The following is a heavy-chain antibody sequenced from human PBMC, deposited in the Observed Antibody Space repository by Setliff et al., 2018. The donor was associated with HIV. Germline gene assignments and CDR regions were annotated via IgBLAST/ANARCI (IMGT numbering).Heavy chain of an antibody. CDR3: ARDGHYYDSSGYLVWSYYFDY. J-gene: IGHJ4*02. CDR2: ISASGAST. CDR1: GFTFDDYT. D-gene: IGHD3-22*01. Sequence: LRLSCAASGFTFDDYTMHWVRQAPGKGLEWVSAISASGASTYYADSLKGRFTISRDNAKNSLYLQMNSLRGEDTALYYCARDGHYYDSSGYLVWSYYFDYWGQGTLVTVSS. V-gene: IGHV3-23*01.